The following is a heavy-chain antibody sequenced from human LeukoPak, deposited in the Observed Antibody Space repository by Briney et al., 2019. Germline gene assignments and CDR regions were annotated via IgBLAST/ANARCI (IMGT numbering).Heavy chain of an antibody. CDR1: GFTFSTYS. D-gene: IGHD4-17*01. CDR2: ISSSSSYI. J-gene: IGHJ4*02. Sequence: GGSLRLSCAASGFTFSTYSMNWVRQAPGKGLEWVSSISSSSSYIYYADSVKGRFTISRDNAKNSLYLQMNSLRAEDTAVYYCARGPKGDYGDYGHWGQGTLVTVSS. V-gene: IGHV3-21*01. CDR3: ARGPKGDYGDYGH.